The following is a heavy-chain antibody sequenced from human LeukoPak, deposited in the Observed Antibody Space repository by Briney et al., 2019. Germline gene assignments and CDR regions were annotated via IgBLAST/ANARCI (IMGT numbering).Heavy chain of an antibody. Sequence: EASVKVSCKASGYTFTGYYMHWVRQAPGQGLEWMGWINPNSGGTNYAQKFQGRVTMTRDTSISTAYMELSRLRSDDTAVYYCARVRWFGESDAFDIWGQGTMVTVSS. CDR1: GYTFTGYY. CDR2: INPNSGGT. D-gene: IGHD3-10*01. CDR3: ARVRWFGESDAFDI. J-gene: IGHJ3*02. V-gene: IGHV1-2*02.